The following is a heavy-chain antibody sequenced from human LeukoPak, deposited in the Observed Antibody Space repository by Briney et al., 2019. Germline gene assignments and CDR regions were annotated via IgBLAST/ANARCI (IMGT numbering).Heavy chain of an antibody. D-gene: IGHD6-13*01. CDR1: GFTFSSYG. CDR3: ARDSSSTHRYPMFDY. Sequence: GGSLRLSCAASGFTFSSYGMHWVRQAPGKGLEWVAFIRYDGSNKYYADSVKGRFTISRDNAKNSLYLQMNSLRADDTAVYYCARDSSSTHRYPMFDYWGQGTLVTVSS. V-gene: IGHV3-30*02. J-gene: IGHJ4*02. CDR2: IRYDGSNK.